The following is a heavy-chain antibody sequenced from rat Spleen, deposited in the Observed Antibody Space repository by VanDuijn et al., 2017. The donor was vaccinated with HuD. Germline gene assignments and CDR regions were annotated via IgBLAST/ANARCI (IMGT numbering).Heavy chain of an antibody. CDR3: SPLPGRNLAY. CDR1: GFTFSDYN. V-gene: IGHV5-25*01. CDR2: ISAGGGDT. J-gene: IGHJ2*01. Sequence: EVQLVESGGGLVQPGRSLKLSCAASGFTFSDYNMAWVRQAPKKGLEWVAYISAGGGDTYYRDSVKGRFTISRNNAKTTLYLQMSSLRSEDTATYYCSPLPGRNLAYWGQGVVVTVSS. D-gene: IGHD1-4*01.